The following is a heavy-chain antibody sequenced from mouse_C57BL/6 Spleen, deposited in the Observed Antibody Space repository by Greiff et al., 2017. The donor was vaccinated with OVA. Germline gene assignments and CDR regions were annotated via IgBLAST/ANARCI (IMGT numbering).Heavy chain of an antibody. CDR1: GYTFTSYW. Sequence: QVQLQQPGAELVKPGASVKMSCKASGYTFTSYWITWVKQRPGQGLEWIGDIYPGSGSTNSNEKFKSKATLTVDTSSSTAYMQLSSLTSEDSAVYYCARSYYGSRIFDYWGQGTTLTVSS. D-gene: IGHD1-1*01. J-gene: IGHJ2*01. V-gene: IGHV1-55*01. CDR2: IYPGSGST. CDR3: ARSYYGSRIFDY.